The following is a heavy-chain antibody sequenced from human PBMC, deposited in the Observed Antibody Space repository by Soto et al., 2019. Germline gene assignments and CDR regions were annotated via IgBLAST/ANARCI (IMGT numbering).Heavy chain of an antibody. CDR1: GFTFTTYA. V-gene: IGHV3-23*01. D-gene: IGHD6-13*01. CDR2: ISASGGNT. Sequence: GGSLRLSCAASGFTFTTYAMSWVRQAPGKGLEWVSIISASGGNTYYGDSVKGRFTISRDNSKNTLFLQMNSLRAEDTAIYYCAKKGQAAVGNNLFAPWGQGSLVTVSS. CDR3: AKKGQAAVGNNLFAP. J-gene: IGHJ5*02.